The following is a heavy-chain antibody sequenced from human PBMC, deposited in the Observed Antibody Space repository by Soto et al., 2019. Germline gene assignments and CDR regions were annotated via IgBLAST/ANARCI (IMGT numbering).Heavy chain of an antibody. V-gene: IGHV3-23*01. CDR3: AKDRDGGGYFGIIFDY. CDR1: GFTFSKYA. Sequence: GGSLRLSCSASGFTFSKYAMNWVRQAPGKGLEWVSSITGSGGTTYYADSVRGRFTISRDNSKNTLYLQMNSLRAEDTAVYYCAKDRDGGGYFGIIFDYWGQGTLVTVSS. D-gene: IGHD3-22*01. J-gene: IGHJ4*02. CDR2: ITGSGGTT.